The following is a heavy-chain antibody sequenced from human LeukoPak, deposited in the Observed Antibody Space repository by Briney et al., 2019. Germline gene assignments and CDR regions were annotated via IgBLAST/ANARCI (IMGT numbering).Heavy chain of an antibody. J-gene: IGHJ5*02. CDR3: ARVDCSGGSCFYGWFDP. CDR1: GGSISSYY. V-gene: IGHV4-4*07. CDR2: IYTSGST. Sequence: SETLSLTCTVSGGSISSYYWGWIRQPAGKGLEWIGRIYTSGSTNYNPSLKSRVTMSVDTSKNQFSLKLSSVTAADTAVYYCARVDCSGGSCFYGWFDPWGQGTLVTVSS. D-gene: IGHD2-15*01.